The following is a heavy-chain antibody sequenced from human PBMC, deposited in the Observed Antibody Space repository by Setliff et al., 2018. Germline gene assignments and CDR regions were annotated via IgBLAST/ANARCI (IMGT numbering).Heavy chain of an antibody. J-gene: IGHJ6*02. CDR1: GYTFTSYG. D-gene: IGHD3-3*01. V-gene: IGHV1-18*01. CDR2: ISAYNGNT. Sequence: RASVKVSCKASGYTFTSYGISWVRQAPGQGLEWMGWISAYNGNTNYAQKLQGRVTMTTDTSTSTAYMELRSLRSDDTAVYYCAREGRFQLPQYYYYYGMDVWGQGTTVTVSS. CDR3: AREGRFQLPQYYYYYGMDV.